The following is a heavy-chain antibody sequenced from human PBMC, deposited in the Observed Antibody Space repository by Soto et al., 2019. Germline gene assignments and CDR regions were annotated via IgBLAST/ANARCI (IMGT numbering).Heavy chain of an antibody. CDR2: TYYRSKWYN. CDR3: ARGITGTNLYYYYCMDV. V-gene: IGHV6-1*01. CDR1: GDSVSSNSAA. D-gene: IGHD1-7*01. Sequence: SQTLSLTCAISGDSVSSNSAAWNWIRQSPSRGLEWLGRTYYRSKWYNDYAVSVKSRITINPDTSKNQFSLQLNSVTPEDTAVYYCARGITGTNLYYYYCMDVWGQGTTVTVSS. J-gene: IGHJ6*02.